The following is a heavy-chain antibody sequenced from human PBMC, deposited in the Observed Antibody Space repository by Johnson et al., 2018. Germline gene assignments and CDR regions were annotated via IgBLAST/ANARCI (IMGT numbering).Heavy chain of an antibody. CDR2: IDQTGST. Sequence: QVQLQQWGAGLLKPSETLSLTCAVYGGSFSGKYWSWIRQPPGRGLEWIGNIDQTGSTNYNPSLKSRVTISVDTSNNQFSLILRSVTAADTAVYYCASAHSGSFYNIGYWGQGTLVTVSS. CDR3: ASAHSGSFYNIGY. V-gene: IGHV4-34*01. D-gene: IGHD3-10*01. J-gene: IGHJ4*02. CDR1: GGSFSGKY.